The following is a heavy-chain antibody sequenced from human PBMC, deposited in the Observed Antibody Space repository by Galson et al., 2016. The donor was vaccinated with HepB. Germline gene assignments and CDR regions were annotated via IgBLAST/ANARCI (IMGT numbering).Heavy chain of an antibody. CDR3: ARQDKAGLVNF. CDR2: IYYSGTT. D-gene: IGHD3/OR15-3a*01. Sequence: ETLSRTCNVSGGSISNRSYFWAWIRQPPGKGLEWIGNIYYSGTTYYNPSLESRVTISVDTAKNQFSLTLNSVAAADAALYTCARQDKAGLVNFWGQGTMVIVSS. V-gene: IGHV4-39*01. J-gene: IGHJ3*01. CDR1: GGSISNRSYF.